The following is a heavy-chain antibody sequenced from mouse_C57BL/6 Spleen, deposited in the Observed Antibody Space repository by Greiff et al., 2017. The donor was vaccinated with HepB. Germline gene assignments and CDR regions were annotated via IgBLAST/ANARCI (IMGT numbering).Heavy chain of an antibody. J-gene: IGHJ4*01. D-gene: IGHD2-1*01. CDR3: ASGGHYGRAMDY. Sequence: VQLQQSGPELVKPGASVKISCKASGYAFSSSWMNWVKQRPGKGLEWIGRIYPGDGDTNYNGKFKGKATLTADKSSSTAYMQLSSLTSEDSAVYCCASGGHYGRAMDYWGQGTSVTVSS. CDR1: GYAFSSSW. CDR2: IYPGDGDT. V-gene: IGHV1-82*01.